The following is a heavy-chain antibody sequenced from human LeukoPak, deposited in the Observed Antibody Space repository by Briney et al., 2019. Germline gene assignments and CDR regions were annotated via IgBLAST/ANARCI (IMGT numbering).Heavy chain of an antibody. J-gene: IGHJ3*02. CDR2: IYYSGTT. D-gene: IGHD3-10*01. CDR1: GGSISTYY. CDR3: ARDVTFGRSYAFDI. Sequence: SETLSLTCTVSGGSISTYYWSWIRQPPGKGPEWIGYIYYSGTTNYDPSLKSRVSMSVDTSKNQFSLKLSSVTAADTAVYYCARDVTFGRSYAFDIWGQGTMVTVSS. V-gene: IGHV4-59*01.